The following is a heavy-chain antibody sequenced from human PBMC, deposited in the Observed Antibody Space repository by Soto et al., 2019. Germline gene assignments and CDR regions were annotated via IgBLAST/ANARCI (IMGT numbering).Heavy chain of an antibody. CDR1: GFTFSSYA. V-gene: IGHV3-30-3*01. D-gene: IGHD6-13*01. Sequence: QVQLVESGGGVVQPGRSLRLSCAASGFTFSSYAMHWVRQAPGKGLEWVAVISYDGSNKYYADSVKGRFTISRDNSKNTLYLQMKSLRAEDTAVYYCARDNGYSSRWYTGVGYWGQGTLVTVSS. J-gene: IGHJ4*02. CDR2: ISYDGSNK. CDR3: ARDNGYSSRWYTGVGY.